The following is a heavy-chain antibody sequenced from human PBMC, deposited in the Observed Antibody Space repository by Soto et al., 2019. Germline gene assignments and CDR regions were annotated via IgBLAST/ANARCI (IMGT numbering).Heavy chain of an antibody. V-gene: IGHV1-18*04. Sequence: QVQLVQSGAEVKKPGASVKVSCKASGYTFTSYGISWVRQAPGQVLEWMGWISAYNGNTNYVQKLQCRVTMTTDTSTSTAYMELRILRSDDTAVYYCARDLSRYCSGGSCYQIDWFDPWGQGTLVTVSS. CDR1: GYTFTSYG. CDR3: ARDLSRYCSGGSCYQIDWFDP. CDR2: ISAYNGNT. D-gene: IGHD2-15*01. J-gene: IGHJ5*02.